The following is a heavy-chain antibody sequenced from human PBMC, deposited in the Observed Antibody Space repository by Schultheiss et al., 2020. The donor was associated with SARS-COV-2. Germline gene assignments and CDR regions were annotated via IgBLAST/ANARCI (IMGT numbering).Heavy chain of an antibody. D-gene: IGHD6-19*01. CDR3: ARTEYSSGGRGMDV. CDR1: GFTFSSYW. V-gene: IGHV3-74*01. J-gene: IGHJ6*02. CDR2: INSDGSST. Sequence: GGSLRLSCAASGFTFSSYWMHWVRQAPGKGLVWVSRINSDGSSTSYADSVKGRFTISRDNAKNTLYLQMNSLRAEDTAVYYCARTEYSSGGRGMDVWGQGTTVTVSS.